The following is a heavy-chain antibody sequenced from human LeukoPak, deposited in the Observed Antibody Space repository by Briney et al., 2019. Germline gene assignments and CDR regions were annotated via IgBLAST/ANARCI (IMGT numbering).Heavy chain of an antibody. V-gene: IGHV4-34*01. CDR3: ARGRKRFVVVPAAIHYFDY. CDR2: INHSGST. D-gene: IGHD2-2*01. J-gene: IGHJ4*02. CDR1: GGSFSGYY. Sequence: SETLSLTCAVYGGSFSGYYWSWIRQPQGKGLEWIGEINHSGSTNYNPSLKSRVTISVDTSKNQFSLKLSSVTAADTAVYYCARGRKRFVVVPAAIHYFDYWGQGTLVTVSS.